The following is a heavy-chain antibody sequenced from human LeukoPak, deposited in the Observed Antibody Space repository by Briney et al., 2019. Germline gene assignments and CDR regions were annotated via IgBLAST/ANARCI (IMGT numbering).Heavy chain of an antibody. D-gene: IGHD5-18*01. J-gene: IGHJ5*02. Sequence: KSSETLSLTCTVSGGSVSSGSYYWSWIRQPPGKGLEWIGYIYYSGSTNYNPSLKSRVTISVDTSKNQFSLKLSSVTAADTAVYYCARDQGYSYGIFDPWGQGTLVTVSS. V-gene: IGHV4-61*01. CDR1: GGSVSSGSYY. CDR2: IYYSGST. CDR3: ARDQGYSYGIFDP.